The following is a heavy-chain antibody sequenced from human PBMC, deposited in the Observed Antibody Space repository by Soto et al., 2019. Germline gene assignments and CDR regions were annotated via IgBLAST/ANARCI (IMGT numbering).Heavy chain of an antibody. CDR1: GFTFSSYA. D-gene: IGHD6-13*01. CDR3: AKYHPDYSSSWYRYFDY. V-gene: IGHV3-23*01. J-gene: IGHJ4*02. CDR2: ISGSGGST. Sequence: GGSLRLSCAASGFTFSSYAMSWVRQAPGKGLEWVSAISGSGGSTYYADSVKGRFTISRDNSKNTLYLQMNSLRAEDTAVYYCAKYHPDYSSSWYRYFDYWGQGTLVTVSS.